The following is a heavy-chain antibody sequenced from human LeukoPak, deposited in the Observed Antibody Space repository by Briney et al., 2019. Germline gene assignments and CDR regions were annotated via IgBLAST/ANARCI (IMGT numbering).Heavy chain of an antibody. Sequence: GGSLRLSCAASGFTFSRYAMSWVRQAPGKGLEWVSAISGSGGTTYYADSVKGRFTISRDNSKSTLYLQMNSLGAEDTAVYYCARDSGTSYSSGWYDYWGQGTLVTVSS. CDR2: ISGSGGTT. D-gene: IGHD6-19*01. J-gene: IGHJ4*02. CDR3: ARDSGTSYSSGWYDY. V-gene: IGHV3-23*01. CDR1: GFTFSRYA.